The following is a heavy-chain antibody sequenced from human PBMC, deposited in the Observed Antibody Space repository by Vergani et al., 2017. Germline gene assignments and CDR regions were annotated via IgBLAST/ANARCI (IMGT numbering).Heavy chain of an antibody. J-gene: IGHJ6*03. V-gene: IGHV1-69*06. CDR1: GGTFSSYA. Sequence: QVQLVQSGAEVKKPGSSVKVSCKASGGTFSSYAISWVRQAPGQGLEWMGGIIPIFGTANYAQKFQGRVTITADKSTSTAYMELSSLRAEDTALYYCAKDYGSGFYYYMDVWGKGTTVTVSS. D-gene: IGHD1-14*01. CDR3: AKDYGSGFYYYMDV. CDR2: IIPIFGTA.